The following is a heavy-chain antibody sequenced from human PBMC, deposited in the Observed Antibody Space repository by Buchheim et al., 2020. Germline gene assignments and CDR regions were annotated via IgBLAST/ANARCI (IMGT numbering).Heavy chain of an antibody. CDR3: ARHPLSHYGSGSYFKDYFDY. CDR2: IYYSGST. Sequence: QVQLQESGPGLVKPSQTLSLTCTVSGGSISSGDYYWSWIRQPPGKGLEWIGYIYYSGSTYYNPSLKSRVTISVDTSKNQFSLKLSSVTAADTAVYYCARHPLSHYGSGSYFKDYFDYWGQGTL. D-gene: IGHD3-10*01. CDR1: GGSISSGDYY. J-gene: IGHJ4*02. V-gene: IGHV4-30-4*01.